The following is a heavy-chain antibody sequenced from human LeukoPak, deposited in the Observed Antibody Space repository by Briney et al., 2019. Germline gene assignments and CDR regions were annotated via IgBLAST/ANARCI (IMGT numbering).Heavy chain of an antibody. J-gene: IGHJ3*02. CDR1: GGSISSGTYY. CDR2: IYYSGST. V-gene: IGHV4-31*03. D-gene: IGHD6-13*01. CDR3: ARAGAAAGMGDDAFDI. Sequence: SETLSLTCSVSGGSISSGTYYWSWIRQHPGKGLEWIGYIYYSGSTYYNPSLKSRVTISVDTSKNQFSLKLSSVTAADTAVYYCARAGAAAGMGDDAFDIWGQGTMVTVSS.